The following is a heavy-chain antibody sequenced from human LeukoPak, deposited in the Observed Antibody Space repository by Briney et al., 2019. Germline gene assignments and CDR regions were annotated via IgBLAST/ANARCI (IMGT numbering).Heavy chain of an antibody. V-gene: IGHV4-59*02. J-gene: IGHJ2*01. CDR1: GGSVSSYY. D-gene: IGHD2-21*01. CDR2: MYYSGST. Sequence: NASETLSLTCTVSGGSVSSYYWSWMRQSPGKGLEWIGYMYYSGSTNYNPALKSRVTISLDTSENQFSLKLSSVTAADTAVYYCAREANSPTARYWYFDLWGRGTQVTVSS. CDR3: AREANSPTARYWYFDL.